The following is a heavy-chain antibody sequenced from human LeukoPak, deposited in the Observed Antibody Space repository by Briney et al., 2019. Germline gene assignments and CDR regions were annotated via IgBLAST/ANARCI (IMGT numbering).Heavy chain of an antibody. CDR3: ARGGSTWIQLWYDAFDI. CDR1: GGSFSGYY. V-gene: IGHV4-34*01. J-gene: IGHJ3*02. Sequence: SETLSLTCAVYGGSFSGYYWSWIRQPPGRGLEWIGEIYHSGSTNYNPSLKSRVTISVDKSKNQFSLKLSSVTAADTAVYYCARGGSTWIQLWYDAFDIWGQGTMVTVSS. D-gene: IGHD5-18*01. CDR2: IYHSGST.